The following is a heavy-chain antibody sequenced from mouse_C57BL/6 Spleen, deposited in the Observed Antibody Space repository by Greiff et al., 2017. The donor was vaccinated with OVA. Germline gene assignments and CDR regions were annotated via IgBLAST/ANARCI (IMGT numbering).Heavy chain of an antibody. CDR2: IYPGDGDT. V-gene: IGHV1-82*01. CDR1: GYAFSSSW. CDR3: ARSEGRGYAMDY. D-gene: IGHD3-3*01. Sequence: QVQLQQSGPELVKPGASVKISCKASGYAFSSSWMNWVKQRPGKGLEWIGRIYPGDGDTNYNGKFKGKATLTADKSSSTAYMQLSSLTSEDSAVYFCARSEGRGYAMDYWGQGTSVTVSS. J-gene: IGHJ4*01.